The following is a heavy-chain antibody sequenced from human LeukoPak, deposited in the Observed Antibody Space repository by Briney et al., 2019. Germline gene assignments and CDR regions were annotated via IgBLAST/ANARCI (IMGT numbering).Heavy chain of an antibody. Sequence: SVKVSCKASGTYTINWVRQAPGQGLEWMGGIVPLFGTATYAQRFQDRLTITAGESTNTVYMELSSLTSDDTAVYYCVREYDGSGSYSYFDYWGQGSMVTVSP. CDR2: IVPLFGTA. CDR1: GTYT. D-gene: IGHD3-22*01. V-gene: IGHV1-69*13. CDR3: VREYDGSGSYSYFDY. J-gene: IGHJ4*02.